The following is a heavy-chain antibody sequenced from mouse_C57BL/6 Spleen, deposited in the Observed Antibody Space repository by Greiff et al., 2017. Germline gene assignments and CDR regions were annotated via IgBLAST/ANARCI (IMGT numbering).Heavy chain of an antibody. Sequence: EVKLMESGGGLVKPGGSLKLSCAASGFTFSDYGMHWVRQAPEKGLEWVAYISSGSSTIYYAGTVKGRFTISRDNAKNTLFMQMTSLRSEDTAMYYCARPRLAWYFDVWGTGTTVTVSS. CDR1: GFTFSDYG. CDR2: ISSGSSTI. J-gene: IGHJ1*03. CDR3: ARPRLAWYFDV. D-gene: IGHD6-1*01. V-gene: IGHV5-17*01.